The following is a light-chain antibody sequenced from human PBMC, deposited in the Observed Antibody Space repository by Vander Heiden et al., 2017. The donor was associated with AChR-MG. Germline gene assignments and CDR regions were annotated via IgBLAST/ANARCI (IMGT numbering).Light chain of an antibody. Sequence: DIVMTQSPDSLAVSLGERATINCKSSQSVLYSPNNKNYLAWYQQKPGQPPKLLIYWASTRESGVPDRFSGSGSGTDFTLTISSLQAEDVAAYYCQQYYTTPTFGQGTKVEIK. V-gene: IGKV4-1*01. CDR1: QSVLYSPNNKNY. CDR2: WAS. J-gene: IGKJ1*01. CDR3: QQYYTTPT.